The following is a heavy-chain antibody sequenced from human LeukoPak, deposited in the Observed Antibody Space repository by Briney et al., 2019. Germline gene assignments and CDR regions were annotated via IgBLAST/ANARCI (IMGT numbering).Heavy chain of an antibody. CDR1: GGSFSEYY. V-gene: IGHV4-34*01. CDR2: INHSGST. J-gene: IGHJ5*02. D-gene: IGHD2-2*01. Sequence: SETLSLTCAVYGGSFSEYYWSWIRQPPGKGLEWIGEINHSGSTSSNPSLKSRVSISVATSKNQFSLMQSSVTAADTAVYYCARAGGYCSSTSCYSRPNRFEPWGQGTLVTVSS. CDR3: ARAGGYCSSTSCYSRPNRFEP.